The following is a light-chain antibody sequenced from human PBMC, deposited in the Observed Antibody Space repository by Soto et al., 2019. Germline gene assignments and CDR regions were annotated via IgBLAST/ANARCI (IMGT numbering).Light chain of an antibody. CDR3: QQYGSSSWT. V-gene: IGKV3-20*01. J-gene: IGKJ1*01. CDR1: QSVSSSY. CDR2: GTS. Sequence: EIVLTQSPGTLSLSPGERATLSCRASQSVSSSYLAWYQQKPGQAPRLLIYGTSSRATAIPDRFSGSGSGTYLTLTISILEAEDFAFYYCQQYGSSSWTFGQGTKVEIK.